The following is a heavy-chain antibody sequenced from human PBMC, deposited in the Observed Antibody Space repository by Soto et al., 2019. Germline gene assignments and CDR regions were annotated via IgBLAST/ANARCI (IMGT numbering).Heavy chain of an antibody. J-gene: IGHJ4*02. CDR3: AKVRGYFDWLLLWALWDY. D-gene: IGHD3-9*01. CDR2: ISGSGGST. Sequence: PGGSLRLSCAASGFTFSSYAMSWVRQAPGKGLEWVSAISGSGGSTYYADSVKGRFTISRDNSKNTLYLQMNSLRAEDTAVYYCAKVRGYFDWLLLWALWDYWGQGTLVTAPQ. V-gene: IGHV3-23*01. CDR1: GFTFSSYA.